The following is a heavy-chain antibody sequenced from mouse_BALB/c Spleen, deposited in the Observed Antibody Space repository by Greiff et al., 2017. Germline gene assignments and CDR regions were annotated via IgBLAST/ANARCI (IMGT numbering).Heavy chain of an antibody. V-gene: IGHV5-6*01. CDR1: GFTFSSYG. Sequence: EVMLVESGGDLVKPGGSLKLSCAASGFTFSSYGMSWVRQTPDKRLEWVATISSGGSYTYYPDSVKGRFTISRDNAKNTLYLQMSSLKSEDTAMYYCARHYDGGAMDYWGQGTSVTVSS. D-gene: IGHD2-3*01. J-gene: IGHJ4*01. CDR2: ISSGGSYT. CDR3: ARHYDGGAMDY.